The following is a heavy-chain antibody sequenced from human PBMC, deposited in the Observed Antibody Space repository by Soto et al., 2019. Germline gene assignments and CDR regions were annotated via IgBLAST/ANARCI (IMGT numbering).Heavy chain of an antibody. J-gene: IGHJ3*02. CDR1: GFSFSSYA. D-gene: IGHD3-9*01. Sequence: EVQLLESGGGLVQPGGSLRLSCEASGFSFSSYAMSWVRQAPGKGLEWVSAMSPTGDNIHYGSSVEGRFTISRDNSRTTLYLQMNRLRADDTAVYYCVTLRTDWLNDALEMWGQGTMVTVSS. CDR3: VTLRTDWLNDALEM. V-gene: IGHV3-23*01. CDR2: MSPTGDNI.